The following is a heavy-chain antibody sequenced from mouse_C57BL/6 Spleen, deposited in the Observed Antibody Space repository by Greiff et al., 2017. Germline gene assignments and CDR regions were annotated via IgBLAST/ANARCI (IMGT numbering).Heavy chain of an antibody. J-gene: IGHJ3*01. CDR1: GYTFTDYN. Sequence: VQLKQSGPELVKPGASVKIPCKASGYTFTDYNMDWVKQSHGKSLEWIGDINPNNGGTIYNQTFKGKATLTVDKSSSTAYMELRSLTSEETAGDYCARGRDGNYEAWFAYWGQGTLVTVSA. D-gene: IGHD2-1*01. V-gene: IGHV1-18*01. CDR3: ARGRDGNYEAWFAY. CDR2: INPNNGGT.